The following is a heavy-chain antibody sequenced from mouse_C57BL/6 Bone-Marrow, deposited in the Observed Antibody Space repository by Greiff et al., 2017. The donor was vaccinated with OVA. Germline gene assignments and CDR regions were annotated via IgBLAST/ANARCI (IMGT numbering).Heavy chain of an antibody. V-gene: IGHV5-16*01. CDR1: GFTFSDYY. Sequence: DVQLVESEGGLVQPGSSMKLSCTASGFTFSDYYMAWVRQVPEKGLEWVANINYDGSSTYYLDSLKSRFIISRDNAKNILYLQMSSLKSEDTATYYCARVDYYGSSSWFAYWGQGTLVTVSA. CDR2: INYDGSST. D-gene: IGHD1-1*01. CDR3: ARVDYYGSSSWFAY. J-gene: IGHJ3*01.